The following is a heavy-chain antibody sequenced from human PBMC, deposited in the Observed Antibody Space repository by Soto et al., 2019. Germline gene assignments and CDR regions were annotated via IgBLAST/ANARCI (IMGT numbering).Heavy chain of an antibody. Sequence: PSETLSLTCTVSGGSISSYYWSWIRQPPGKGLEWIGYIYYSGSTNYNPSLKSRVTIPVDKSKNQFSLMLSSVTAADTAVYYCARDTGFLEYPTGFDPWGQGTLVT. D-gene: IGHD3-3*01. CDR3: ARDTGFLEYPTGFDP. CDR2: IYYSGST. J-gene: IGHJ5*02. CDR1: GGSISSYY. V-gene: IGHV4-59*01.